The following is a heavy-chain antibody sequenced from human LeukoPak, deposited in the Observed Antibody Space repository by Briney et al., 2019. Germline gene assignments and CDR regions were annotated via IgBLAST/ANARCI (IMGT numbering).Heavy chain of an antibody. Sequence: PSETLSLTCTVPGGSISSSSYYWGWIRQPPGKGLEWIGSIYYSGSTYYNPSLKSRVTISVDTSKNQFSLKLSSVTAADTAVYYCARHVANYYDSSGYYLPGLGAGGEFDYWGQGTLVTVSS. CDR3: ARHVANYYDSSGYYLPGLGAGGEFDY. J-gene: IGHJ4*02. V-gene: IGHV4-39*01. D-gene: IGHD3-22*01. CDR1: GGSISSSSYY. CDR2: IYYSGST.